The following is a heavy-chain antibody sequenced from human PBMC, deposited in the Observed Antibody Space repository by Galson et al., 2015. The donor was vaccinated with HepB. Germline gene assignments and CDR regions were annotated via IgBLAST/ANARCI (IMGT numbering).Heavy chain of an antibody. J-gene: IGHJ2*01. CDR2: IYYSGST. CDR3: ARGQQLGHWYFDL. CDR1: GGSISSSSYY. V-gene: IGHV4-39*01. D-gene: IGHD6-13*01. Sequence: SETLSLTCTVSGGSISSSSYYWGWIRQPPGKGLEWIGSIYYSGSTYYNPSLKSRVTISVDTSKNQSSLKLSSVTAADTAVYYCARGQQLGHWYFDLWGRGTLVTVSS.